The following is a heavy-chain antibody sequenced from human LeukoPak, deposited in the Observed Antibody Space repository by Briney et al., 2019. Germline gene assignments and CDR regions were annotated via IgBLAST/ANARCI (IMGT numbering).Heavy chain of an antibody. CDR3: AKGGIVGATPVFDY. Sequence: PGGSLRLSCAASGFTFDDYAMHWVRQAPGKGLEWVSLISWDGGSTYYADSVKGRFTISRDNSKNSLYLQMNSLRAEDTALYYCAKGGIVGATPVFDYWGQGTLVTVSS. D-gene: IGHD1-26*01. V-gene: IGHV3-43D*03. J-gene: IGHJ4*02. CDR2: ISWDGGST. CDR1: GFTFDDYA.